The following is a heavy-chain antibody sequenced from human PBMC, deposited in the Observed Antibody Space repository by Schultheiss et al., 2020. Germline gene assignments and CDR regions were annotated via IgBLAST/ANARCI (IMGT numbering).Heavy chain of an antibody. D-gene: IGHD4-23*01. CDR1: GGTFSSYA. Sequence: SVKVSCKASGGTFSSYAISWVRQAPGQGLEWMGRIIPILGIANYAQKFQGRVTITADKSTSTAYMELSSLRSEDTAVYYCARVGDHDYGGHFDYWGQGTLVTVSS. CDR2: IIPILGIA. V-gene: IGHV1-69*04. J-gene: IGHJ4*02. CDR3: ARVGDHDYGGHFDY.